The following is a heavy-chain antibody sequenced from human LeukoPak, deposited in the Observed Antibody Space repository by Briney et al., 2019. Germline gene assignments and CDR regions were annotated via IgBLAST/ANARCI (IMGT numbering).Heavy chain of an antibody. V-gene: IGHV3-21*01. D-gene: IGHD3/OR15-3a*01. Sequence: GGSLRLSCAASGFTFSTYSMNWVRQAPGKGLEWVSSISRSSTYIYYADSVKGRFTISRDDAKNSLYLQMDSLRAKDTAVYYCARVRSDFWTAVAYWGQGTLVTVSS. CDR1: GFTFSTYS. CDR3: ARVRSDFWTAVAY. CDR2: ISRSSTYI. J-gene: IGHJ4*02.